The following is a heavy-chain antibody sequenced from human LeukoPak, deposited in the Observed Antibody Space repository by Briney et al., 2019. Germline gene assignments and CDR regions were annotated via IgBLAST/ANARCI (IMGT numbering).Heavy chain of an antibody. D-gene: IGHD6-6*01. Sequence: ASVKVSCKVSGYTLTELSMHWVRQAPGKGLEWMGGFDPEDGETIYAQKFQGRVTMTEDTSTDTAYMELSSLRSEDTAVYYCATAARGWGTFDYWGQGTLVTVSS. J-gene: IGHJ4*02. CDR1: GYTLTELS. CDR3: ATAARGWGTFDY. CDR2: FDPEDGET. V-gene: IGHV1-24*01.